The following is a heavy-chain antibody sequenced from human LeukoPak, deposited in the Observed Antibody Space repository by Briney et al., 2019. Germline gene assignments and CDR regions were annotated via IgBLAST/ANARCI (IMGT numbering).Heavy chain of an antibody. D-gene: IGHD3-22*01. V-gene: IGHV3-23*01. Sequence: SGGSLRLSCAASGFTFSSYAMSWVRQGTGKGLEWVSSTSSGGELTFYADSVKGRFTISRDNSKNTLYLQMNSLRAEDTAVYYCAKDRPNYYHVNGHYYRRGGDCWGQGTLVTVSS. J-gene: IGHJ4*02. CDR1: GFTFSSYA. CDR2: TSSGGELT. CDR3: AKDRPNYYHVNGHYYRRGGDC.